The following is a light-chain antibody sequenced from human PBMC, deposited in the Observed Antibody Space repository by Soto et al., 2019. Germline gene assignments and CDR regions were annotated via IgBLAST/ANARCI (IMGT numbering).Light chain of an antibody. J-gene: IGKJ5*01. V-gene: IGKV1-33*01. CDR1: QDIDNF. CDR2: DAS. Sequence: DIQLTQSPSSLSASLGDRVTITCQASQDIDNFLNWYQHKPGDAPKLLIYDASTLAPGVPSRFSGTESGTEFTFTISSLQPEDIATYYCQQYHNLPITFGPGTRLEI. CDR3: QQYHNLPIT.